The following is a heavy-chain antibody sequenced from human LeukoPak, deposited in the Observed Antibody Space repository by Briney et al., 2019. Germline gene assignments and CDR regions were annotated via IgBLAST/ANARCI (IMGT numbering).Heavy chain of an antibody. CDR3: AKDLPHSVVGTTPFDY. V-gene: IGHV3-23*01. J-gene: IGHJ4*02. CDR1: GFTFSSYA. D-gene: IGHD1-26*01. Sequence: GSLRLSCAASGFTFSSYAMSWVRQAPGKGLEWVSAISGRGGSTYYADSVRGRFTISRDNSKNTLFLQMNSLRAEDTAIYYCAKDLPHSVVGTTPFDYWGQGTLVTVSS. CDR2: ISGRGGST.